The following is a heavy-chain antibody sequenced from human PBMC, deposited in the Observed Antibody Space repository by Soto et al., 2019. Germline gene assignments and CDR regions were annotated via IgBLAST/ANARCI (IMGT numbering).Heavy chain of an antibody. J-gene: IGHJ6*02. CDR2: MNPNSGNT. Sequence: ASVKVSCKASGYTFTSYDINWVRQATGQGLEWMGWMNPNSGNTGYAQKFQGRVTMTEDTSTDTAYMELSSLRSEDTAVYYCATSPSITIFGVVIIPGMDVWGQGTTVTVSS. CDR1: GYTFTSYD. V-gene: IGHV1-8*01. D-gene: IGHD3-3*01. CDR3: ATSPSITIFGVVIIPGMDV.